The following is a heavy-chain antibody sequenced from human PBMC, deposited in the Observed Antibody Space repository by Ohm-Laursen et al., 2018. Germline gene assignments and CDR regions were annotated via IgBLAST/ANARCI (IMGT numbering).Heavy chain of an antibody. D-gene: IGHD1-1*01. V-gene: IGHV1-8*01. CDR3: ERMGPQHPPWYFDL. Sequence: SVKVSCKASGYTFTSYDINWVRQATGQGLEWMGWMNPNSGNTGYAQKFQGRVTMTRNTSINTAYMELSSLRSEDTAVYYCERMGPQHPPWYFDLWGRGALVTVSS. J-gene: IGHJ2*01. CDR2: MNPNSGNT. CDR1: GYTFTSYD.